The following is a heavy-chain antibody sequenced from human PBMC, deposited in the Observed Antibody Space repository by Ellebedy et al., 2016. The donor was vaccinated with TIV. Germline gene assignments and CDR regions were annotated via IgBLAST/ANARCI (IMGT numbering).Heavy chain of an antibody. Sequence: GGSLRLSCAASGFSFRSYWMSWVRQAPGKGLEWVANIKQDGSEKYHVDSVRGRFTISRDNARNALSLQMNSLTVEDTAVYYCVTDGSYGDYLSPTHAFVFWGQGTMVAVSS. V-gene: IGHV3-7*01. CDR1: GFSFRSYW. CDR2: IKQDGSEK. J-gene: IGHJ3*01. D-gene: IGHD4-17*01. CDR3: VTDGSYGDYLSPTHAFVF.